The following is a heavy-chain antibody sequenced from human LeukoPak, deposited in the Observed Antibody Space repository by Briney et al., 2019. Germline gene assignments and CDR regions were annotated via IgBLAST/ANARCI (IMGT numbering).Heavy chain of an antibody. CDR2: IYPGDSDA. V-gene: IGHV5-51*01. CDR3: ATQHPYCSGGSCYLVGY. J-gene: IGHJ4*02. D-gene: IGHD2-15*01. Sequence: GESLQISCKGSGYSFTSYWIGWARQMPGKGLDWMGIIYPGDSDARYSPSFQGQVTISADKSITTAYLQWSSLKASETAMYYCATQHPYCSGGSCYLVGYWGQGTLVTVSS. CDR1: GYSFTSYW.